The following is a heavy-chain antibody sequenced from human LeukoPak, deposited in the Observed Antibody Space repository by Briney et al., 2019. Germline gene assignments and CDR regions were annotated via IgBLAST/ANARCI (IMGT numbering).Heavy chain of an antibody. J-gene: IGHJ4*02. D-gene: IGHD3-10*01. V-gene: IGHV4-34*01. Sequence: SETLSLTCAVYGGSFSGYYWSWIRQPPGKGLEWIGEINHSGSTNYNPSLKSRVTISVDTSKNQFSLMLSSVTAADTAVYYCARHNKLLWFGELSKFYFDSWGQGTLVTVSS. CDR2: INHSGST. CDR1: GGSFSGYY. CDR3: ARHNKLLWFGELSKFYFDS.